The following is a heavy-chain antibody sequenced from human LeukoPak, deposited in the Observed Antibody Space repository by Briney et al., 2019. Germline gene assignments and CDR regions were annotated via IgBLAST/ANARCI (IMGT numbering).Heavy chain of an antibody. D-gene: IGHD5-12*01. Sequence: GGSLRLSSAQSGFTFHDYLMQWVRQAPGKGPEWVALISEDGGRADYADSVKGRFTISRDNSENSLFLQMDSMTSDDTALYYCAKSGYGESGILAGRGSSYYFPYVQVWGNGTSVTVS. J-gene: IGHJ6*03. V-gene: IGHV3-43*01. CDR2: ISEDGGRA. CDR3: AKSGYGESGILAGRGSSYYFPYVQV. CDR1: GFTFHDYL.